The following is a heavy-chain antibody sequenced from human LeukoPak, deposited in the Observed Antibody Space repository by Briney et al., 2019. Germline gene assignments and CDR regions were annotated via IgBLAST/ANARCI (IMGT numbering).Heavy chain of an antibody. J-gene: IGHJ4*02. CDR3: AREWNSRARFDY. D-gene: IGHD1/OR15-1a*01. Sequence: GGSLRLSCAASGFTFSSYWMNWVRQAPGKGLEWISYISSSSDIIFYADSVKGRFTISRDNAKNTLYLQMNSLRAEDTAVYYCAREWNSRARFDYWGQGSLVTVSS. CDR1: GFTFSSYW. CDR2: ISSSSDII. V-gene: IGHV3-48*04.